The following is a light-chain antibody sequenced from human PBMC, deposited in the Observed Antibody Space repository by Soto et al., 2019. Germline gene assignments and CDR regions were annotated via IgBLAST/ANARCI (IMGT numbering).Light chain of an antibody. CDR1: QGISSY. CDR3: QQSHSTPIT. CDR2: AAS. Sequence: IQLTQSPSSLSASVGDRVTITHRDSQGISSYLGWYQQNPGKAPTLLIYAASSLQSGVPSRFSGSGSGTDFTLTISSLQPEDFTTYYCQQSHSTPITFGEGTRLEI. J-gene: IGKJ5*01. V-gene: IGKV1-39*01.